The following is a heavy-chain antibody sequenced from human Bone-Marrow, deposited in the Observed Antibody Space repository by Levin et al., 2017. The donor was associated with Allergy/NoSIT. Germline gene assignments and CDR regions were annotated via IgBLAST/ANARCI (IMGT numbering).Heavy chain of an antibody. CDR3: ARVSVGYGDSTFDY. CDR1: GGSISSYY. J-gene: IGHJ4*02. Sequence: SETLSLTCTVSGGSISSYYWSWIRQPPGKGLEWIGYIYYSGSTNYNPSLKSRVTISVDTSKNQFSLKLSSVTAADTAVYYCARVSVGYGDSTFDYWGQGTLVTVSS. CDR2: IYYSGST. V-gene: IGHV4-59*01. D-gene: IGHD4-17*01.